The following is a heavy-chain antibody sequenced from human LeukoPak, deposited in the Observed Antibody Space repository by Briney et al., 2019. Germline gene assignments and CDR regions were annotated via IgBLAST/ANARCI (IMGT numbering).Heavy chain of an antibody. CDR3: ARDGGYSSSSIWVDY. CDR1: GGSISSYY. J-gene: IGHJ4*02. V-gene: IGHV4-4*07. Sequence: SVTLSLTCTVSGGSISSYYWSWIRQPAGKGLEWIGRIYTSGSTNYNPSLKSRVTMSVDTSKNQFSLKLSSVTAADTAVYYCARDGGYSSSSIWVDYWGQGTLVTVSS. D-gene: IGHD6-6*01. CDR2: IYTSGST.